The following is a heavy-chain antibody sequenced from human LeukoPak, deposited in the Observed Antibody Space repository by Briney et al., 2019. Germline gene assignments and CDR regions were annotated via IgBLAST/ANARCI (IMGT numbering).Heavy chain of an antibody. D-gene: IGHD1-26*01. CDR1: GGSIITTNW. J-gene: IGHJ4*02. CDR2: VHLNGAT. V-gene: IGHV4-4*02. Sequence: SGTLSLTCAASGGSIITTNWWSWVRQPPGKGLEWIGEVHLNGATHYNPSLGSRVSMSIDKSKNHMSLKLTSVTAADTAIYYCTRESGAFSPFGFWGQGTLVTVSS. CDR3: TRESGAFSPFGF.